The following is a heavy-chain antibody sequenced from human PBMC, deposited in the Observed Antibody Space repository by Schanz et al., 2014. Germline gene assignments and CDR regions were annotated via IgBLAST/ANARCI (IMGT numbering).Heavy chain of an antibody. D-gene: IGHD4-17*01. J-gene: IGHJ3*02. V-gene: IGHV4-34*09. Sequence: QVQLQESGPGLLKPSETLSLTCTVSGGSIRSYFWSWIRQPPGKGLEWIAEINHGGSTYYNPSLKSRVTISVDTSKNQFSLNLSSATAADTAVYYCARDRGHGDLPGDIWGQGTMVTVSS. CDR3: ARDRGHGDLPGDI. CDR1: GGSIRSYF. CDR2: INHGGST.